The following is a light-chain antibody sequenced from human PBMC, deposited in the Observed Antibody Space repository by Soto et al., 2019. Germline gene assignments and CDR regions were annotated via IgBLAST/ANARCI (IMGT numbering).Light chain of an antibody. CDR1: QSVDSNY. J-gene: IGKJ5*01. V-gene: IGKV3-20*01. CDR2: GAS. Sequence: EIVLTQSPGTLSLSPGEEATLSCRASQSVDSNYLAWYQQKPGQTPRLIIYGASSRASGIPDRFRGSGSGTDFTLTISRLEPEDFAVYYCQQHETLITFGQGTRLETK. CDR3: QQHETLIT.